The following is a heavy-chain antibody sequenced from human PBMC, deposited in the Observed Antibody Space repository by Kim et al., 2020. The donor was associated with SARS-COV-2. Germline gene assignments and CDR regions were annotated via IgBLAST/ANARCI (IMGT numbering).Heavy chain of an antibody. CDR1: GFTFSSYS. V-gene: IGHV3-21*01. J-gene: IGHJ3*02. D-gene: IGHD1-1*01. CDR2: ISSSSSYI. CDR3: ARQDDDAFDI. Sequence: GGSLRLSCAASGFTFSSYSMNWARQAPGKGLEWVSSISSSSSYIYYADSVKGRFTISRDNAKNSLYLQMNSLRAEDTAVYYCARQDDDAFDIWGQGTMVTVSS.